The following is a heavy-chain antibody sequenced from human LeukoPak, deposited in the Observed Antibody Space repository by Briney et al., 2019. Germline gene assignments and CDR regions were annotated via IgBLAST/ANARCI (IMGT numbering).Heavy chain of an antibody. D-gene: IGHD3-22*01. Sequence: PGGSLRLSCAASGFIIFKSWMTWVRQAPGKGLEWVAIIKQDASETYYGDSVKGRFTISRDNAKNSIYLHMRSLRVEDTAVYYCARVAGEESGYHPFDIWGQGTMVTAPS. V-gene: IGHV3-7*03. CDR2: IKQDASET. CDR1: GFIIFKSW. CDR3: ARVAGEESGYHPFDI. J-gene: IGHJ3*02.